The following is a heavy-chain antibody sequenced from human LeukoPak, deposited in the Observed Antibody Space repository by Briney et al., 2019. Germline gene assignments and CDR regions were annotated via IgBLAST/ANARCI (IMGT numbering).Heavy chain of an antibody. D-gene: IGHD3-3*01. Sequence: PGGSLRLSCAASGFTFSSYAMSWVRQAPGKGLEWVSAISGSGRSTYYADSVKGRFTISRDNSKNTLYLQMNSLRAEDTAVYYCAKDQTYYDFWSLDYWGQGTLDTVSS. CDR1: GFTFSSYA. CDR3: AKDQTYYDFWSLDY. V-gene: IGHV3-23*01. J-gene: IGHJ4*02. CDR2: ISGSGRST.